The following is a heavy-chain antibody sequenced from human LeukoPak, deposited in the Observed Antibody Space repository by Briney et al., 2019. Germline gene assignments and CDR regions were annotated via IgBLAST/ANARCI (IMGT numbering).Heavy chain of an antibody. CDR3: GRRPAVDGPIDN. J-gene: IGHJ4*02. D-gene: IGHD3/OR15-3a*01. V-gene: IGHV4-59*01. Sequence: PSETLSLTCVVSGGSLHRSFWTWVRQPPGKGLEWIGRIYSSGTTDYSPSLKSRLTISIDTSKNQFSLRLASVTAADTAVHYCGRRPAVDGPIDNWGQGVLVAVSS. CDR1: GGSLHRSF. CDR2: IYSSGTT.